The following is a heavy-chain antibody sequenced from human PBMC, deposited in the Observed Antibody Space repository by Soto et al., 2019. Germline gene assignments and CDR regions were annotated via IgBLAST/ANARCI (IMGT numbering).Heavy chain of an antibody. J-gene: IGHJ4*02. V-gene: IGHV1-8*01. CDR1: GYTFTSYD. Sequence: ASVKVSCKASGYTFTSYDINWVRQATGQGLEWMGWMNPNSGNTGYAQKFQGRVTMTRNTSISTAYMELSSLRSEDTAVYYCANFAGVSGGYDGEGYWGQGTLVTVSS. CDR2: MNPNSGNT. CDR3: ANFAGVSGGYDGEGY. D-gene: IGHD5-12*01.